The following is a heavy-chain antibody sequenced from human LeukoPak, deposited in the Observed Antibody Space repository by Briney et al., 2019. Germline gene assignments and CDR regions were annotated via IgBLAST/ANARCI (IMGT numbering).Heavy chain of an antibody. V-gene: IGHV4-59*08. CDR3: ARKGPYYYMDV. CDR1: GVSISGYS. Sequence: PSGTLCLSCTVSGVSISGYSRSWIRRPPEKGLDWISYIHYSGSTNYSPSLRSRVTISVDTSKNQFSLKLSSVTAADTAVYYCARKGPYYYMDVWGKGATVTVS. J-gene: IGHJ6*03. CDR2: IHYSGST.